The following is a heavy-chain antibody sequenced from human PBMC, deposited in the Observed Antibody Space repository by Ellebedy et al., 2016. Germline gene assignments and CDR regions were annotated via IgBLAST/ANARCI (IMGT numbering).Heavy chain of an antibody. CDR1: GGSFSGYY. D-gene: IGHD6-13*01. J-gene: IGHJ4*02. V-gene: IGHV4-34*01. Sequence: SETLSLXXAVYGGSFSGYYWSWIRQPPGKGLEWIGEINHSGSTNYNPSLKSRVTISVDTSKNQFSLKLSSVTAADTAVYYCARAPYSSSWYYFDYWGQGTLVTVSS. CDR3: ARAPYSSSWYYFDY. CDR2: INHSGST.